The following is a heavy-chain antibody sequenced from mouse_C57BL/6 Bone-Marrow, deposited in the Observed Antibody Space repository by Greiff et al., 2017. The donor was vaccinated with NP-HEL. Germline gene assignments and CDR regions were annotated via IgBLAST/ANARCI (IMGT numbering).Heavy chain of an antibody. CDR1: GYTFTSYW. Sequence: VQLQQPGAELVMPGASVKLSCKASGYTFTSYWMHWVKQRPGQGLEWLGEIDPSDSYTNYNQKFKGKSTLTVDKSSSTAYMQLSSLTSEDSAVYYCAREGNWAYYFDYWGQGTTLTVSS. CDR2: IDPSDSYT. CDR3: AREGNWAYYFDY. D-gene: IGHD4-1*01. V-gene: IGHV1-69*01. J-gene: IGHJ2*01.